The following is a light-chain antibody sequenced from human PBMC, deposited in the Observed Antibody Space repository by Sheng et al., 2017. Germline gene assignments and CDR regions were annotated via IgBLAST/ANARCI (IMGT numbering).Light chain of an antibody. J-gene: IGKJ4*01. CDR1: QTVRSY. CDR2: DAS. V-gene: IGKV3-11*01. Sequence: EIVLTQSPATLSLSPGERATLSCRASQTVRSYLVWYQQKPGQVPRLLIDDASNRATGIPARFSGSGSGTDFTLTISSLEPEDFAVYYCQQRSNWPLTFGGGTKVEIK. CDR3: QQRSNWPLT.